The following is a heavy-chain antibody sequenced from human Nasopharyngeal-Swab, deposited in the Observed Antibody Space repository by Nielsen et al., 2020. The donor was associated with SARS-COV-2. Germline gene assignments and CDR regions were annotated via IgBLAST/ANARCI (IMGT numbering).Heavy chain of an antibody. J-gene: IGHJ6*02. CDR2: IYRGGAT. CDR1: GFTVSSNY. V-gene: IGHV3-53*01. D-gene: IGHD5-18*01. Sequence: GESLKISCVASGFTVSSNYISWVRQAPEKGLEWVSVIYRGGATYYADSVNGRFTMSRDNSKNTVYLQINSLRAEDTAIYYCATSSRGFGYGYGMDVWGQGTTVTVSS. CDR3: ATSSRGFGYGYGMDV.